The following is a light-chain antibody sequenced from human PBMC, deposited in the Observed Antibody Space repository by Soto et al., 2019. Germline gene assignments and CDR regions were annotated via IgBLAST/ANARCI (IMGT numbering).Light chain of an antibody. CDR2: GNN. V-gene: IGLV1-40*01. CDR1: SSNIGAGYD. Sequence: QSVLTQPPSVSGAPGQRVTISCSGTSSNIGAGYDVHWYHQVPGTAPKLLIYGNNNRPSGVPDRFSGSRSGTSASLAITGLQAEDEADYYCQSFYTNLRVSVFGGGTKLTVL. J-gene: IGLJ3*02. CDR3: QSFYTNLRVSV.